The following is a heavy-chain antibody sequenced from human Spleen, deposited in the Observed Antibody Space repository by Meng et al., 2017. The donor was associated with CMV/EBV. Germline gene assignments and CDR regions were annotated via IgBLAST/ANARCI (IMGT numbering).Heavy chain of an antibody. Sequence: EVELVESGGGVIQPGGSLRLSCAASGFTVSSNYMSWVRQAPGKGLEWVSVIYSGGSTYYADSVKGRFTISRDNSKNTLYLQMNSLRAEDTAVYYCARDRDMGGYYFDYWGQGTLVTVSS. CDR2: IYSGGST. J-gene: IGHJ4*02. CDR1: GFTVSSNY. V-gene: IGHV3-53*01. D-gene: IGHD3-16*01. CDR3: ARDRDMGGYYFDY.